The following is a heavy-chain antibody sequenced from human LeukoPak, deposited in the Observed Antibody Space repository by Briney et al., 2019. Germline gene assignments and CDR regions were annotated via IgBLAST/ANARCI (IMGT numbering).Heavy chain of an antibody. CDR1: GFTFSTYW. CDR3: AKEPSYYYDSSGNYFDY. CDR2: ISGSGGST. J-gene: IGHJ4*02. D-gene: IGHD3-22*01. Sequence: PGGSLRLSCAASGFTFSTYWMSWVRQAPGKGLEWVSAISGSGGSTYYADSVKGRFTISRDNSKNTLYLQMNSLRAEDTAVYYCAKEPSYYYDSSGNYFDYWGQGTLVTVSS. V-gene: IGHV3-23*01.